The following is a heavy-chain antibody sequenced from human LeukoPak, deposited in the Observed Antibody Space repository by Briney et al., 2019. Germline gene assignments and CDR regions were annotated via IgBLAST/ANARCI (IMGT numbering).Heavy chain of an antibody. Sequence: ASVKVSYKASGYTFTNYYMHWVRQAPGQGLEWMGIINPSGGGTSYAQKFQGRLTMARDTSTTTVYMELSSLRSEDTAMYYCAREIGPRQLHLWGSAFDYWGQGTLVTVSS. V-gene: IGHV1-46*01. CDR2: INPSGGGT. CDR1: GYTFTNYY. J-gene: IGHJ4*02. D-gene: IGHD5-18*01. CDR3: AREIGPRQLHLWGSAFDY.